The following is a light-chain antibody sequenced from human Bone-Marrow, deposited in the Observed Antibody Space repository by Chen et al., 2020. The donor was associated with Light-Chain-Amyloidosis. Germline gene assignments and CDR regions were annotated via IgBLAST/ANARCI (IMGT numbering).Light chain of an antibody. CDR1: DLPTKY. V-gene: IGLV3-25*03. CDR3: QSADSSGTYEVI. J-gene: IGLJ2*01. Sequence: SYELTQPPSVSVSPGQTARITCSGDDLPTKYAYWYQQKPGQAPVLVIHRDTVRPSGISERFSVSSSGTTATLTISGVQAEDEADYHCQSADSSGTYEVIFGGGTKLTVL. CDR2: RDT.